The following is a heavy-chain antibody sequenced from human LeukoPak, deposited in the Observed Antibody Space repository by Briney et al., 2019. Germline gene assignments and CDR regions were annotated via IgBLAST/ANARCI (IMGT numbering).Heavy chain of an antibody. CDR1: GFTFNIYW. CDR3: ARVGCSGGSCNSGYGDNWFDP. CDR2: IKQDGSEK. V-gene: IGHV3-7*01. D-gene: IGHD2-15*01. Sequence: GGSLRLSCAASGFTFNIYWMSWVRQAPGRGLEWVAKIKQDGSEKYYVDSVKGRFTISRDNAKSSLYLQMNSLRAEDTAVYYCARVGCSGGSCNSGYGDNWFDPWGQGTLVTVSS. J-gene: IGHJ5*02.